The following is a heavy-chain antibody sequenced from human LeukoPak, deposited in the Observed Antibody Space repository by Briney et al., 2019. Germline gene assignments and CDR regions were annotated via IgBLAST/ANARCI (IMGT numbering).Heavy chain of an antibody. CDR3: ARDGRITIFGYYYYYYMDV. J-gene: IGHJ6*03. CDR1: GYTFTSYY. D-gene: IGHD3-3*01. CDR2: INPSGGST. V-gene: IGHV1-46*01. Sequence: ASVKVSCKASGYTFTSYYMHWVRQAPGQGLEWMGIINPSGGSTSYAQKFQGRVTMTRDTSTSTVYMELSSLRSEDTAVYYCARDGRITIFGYYYYYYMDVWGKGTTVTVSS.